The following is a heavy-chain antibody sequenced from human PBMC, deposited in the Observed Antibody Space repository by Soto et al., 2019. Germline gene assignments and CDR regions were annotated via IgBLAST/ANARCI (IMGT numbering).Heavy chain of an antibody. Sequence: SVKVSCKASGGTFSSYAISWVRQAPGQGLEWMGGIIPIFGTANYTQKFQGRVTITADESTSTAYMELSSLRSEDTAVYYCARERYSSSWYDAFDIWGQGTMVTVSS. V-gene: IGHV1-69*13. CDR1: GGTFSSYA. CDR2: IIPIFGTA. CDR3: ARERYSSSWYDAFDI. J-gene: IGHJ3*02. D-gene: IGHD6-13*01.